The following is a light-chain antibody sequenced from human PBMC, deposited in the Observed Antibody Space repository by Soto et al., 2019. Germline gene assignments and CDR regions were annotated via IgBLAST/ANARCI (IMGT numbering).Light chain of an antibody. CDR1: SSDVGSYDH. CDR3: TSYAGSNNVL. CDR2: GVN. V-gene: IGLV2-8*01. Sequence: QSALTQPPSASGSPGQSVTISCTGTSSDVGSYDHVSWYQQYPGKAPKLMIYGVNNRPSGVPDRFSGSKSGNTASLTVSGLQADDEADYYCTSYAGSNNVLFGGGTKVTVL. J-gene: IGLJ3*02.